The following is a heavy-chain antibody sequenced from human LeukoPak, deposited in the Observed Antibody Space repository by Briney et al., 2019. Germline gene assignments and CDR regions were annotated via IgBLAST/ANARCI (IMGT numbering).Heavy chain of an antibody. D-gene: IGHD3-10*01. CDR3: AKYRGITMVRGARSLNY. V-gene: IGHV3-23*01. CDR1: GLTFSSYG. Sequence: GGSLRLSCAASGLTFSSYGMSWVRQAPGKGLEWVSAISGSGGSTYYADSVKGRFTISRDNSKNTLYLQMNSLRAEDTAVYYCAKYRGITMVRGARSLNYWGQGTLVTVSS. CDR2: ISGSGGST. J-gene: IGHJ4*02.